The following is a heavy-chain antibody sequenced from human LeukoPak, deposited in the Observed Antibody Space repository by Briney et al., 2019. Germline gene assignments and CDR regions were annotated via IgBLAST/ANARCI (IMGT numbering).Heavy chain of an antibody. J-gene: IGHJ4*02. D-gene: IGHD5-12*01. Sequence: GASLKVSSKASGYTFTGYYMHWVRQAPGQGLEWMGWINPNSGGTNYAQKFQGRVTMTRDTSISTAYMELSRLRSDDTAVYYCARETGGYGSSSLGYWGQGTLVTVSS. CDR3: ARETGGYGSSSLGY. CDR2: INPNSGGT. V-gene: IGHV1-2*02. CDR1: GYTFTGYY.